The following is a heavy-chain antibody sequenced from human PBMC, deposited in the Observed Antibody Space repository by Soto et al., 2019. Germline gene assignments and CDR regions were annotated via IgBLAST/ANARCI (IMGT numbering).Heavy chain of an antibody. D-gene: IGHD6-6*01. CDR1: GYTFTDYA. CDR2: IRPYSGNT. CDR3: ARDHGLAWAVRPANYYYAMDV. J-gene: IGHJ6*02. V-gene: IGHV1-18*04. Sequence: QAQLAQSVPELKSPGASVKVSCKASGYTFTDYAISWVRPAPGQGFQWLGWIRPYSGNTTSGENFFDRVTMTTDTSTKTAYLELRSIRSDDTAVYYCARDHGLAWAVRPANYYYAMDVWCELTTVTVSS.